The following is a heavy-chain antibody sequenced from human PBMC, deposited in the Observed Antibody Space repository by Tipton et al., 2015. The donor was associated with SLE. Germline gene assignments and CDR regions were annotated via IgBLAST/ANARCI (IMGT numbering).Heavy chain of an antibody. V-gene: IGHV3-33*06. J-gene: IGHJ6*03. Sequence: SLRLSCAASGFTFSSYGMHWGRQTPVKGLGWVAVIWYDGKVQYYADSVKGRFTISRDNSKNTLYLHMNSLRGEDTAVYYCAKRSDQYYYMDVWGKGTTVTVS. CDR2: IWYDGKVQ. CDR3: AKRSDQYYYMDV. CDR1: GFTFSSYG. D-gene: IGHD2-2*01.